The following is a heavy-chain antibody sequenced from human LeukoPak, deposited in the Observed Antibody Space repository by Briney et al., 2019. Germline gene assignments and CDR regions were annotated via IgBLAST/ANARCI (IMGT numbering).Heavy chain of an antibody. CDR1: AFTFRTYS. V-gene: IGHV3-21*06. CDR3: ARGPPSENYSQDYFDM. Sequence: GGSLRLSCAASAFTFRTYSMGWVRQAPGKGLEWVSSISYTSRFKYYADSVKGRFTISRDNGENALYLQMSSLRAEDTAIYYCARGPPSENYSQDYFDMWGQGTLVTVSS. D-gene: IGHD2-15*01. J-gene: IGHJ4*02. CDR2: ISYTSRFK.